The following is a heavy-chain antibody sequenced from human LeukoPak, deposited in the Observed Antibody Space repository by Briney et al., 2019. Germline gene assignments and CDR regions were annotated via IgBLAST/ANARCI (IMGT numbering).Heavy chain of an antibody. Sequence: GGSLRLSCAASGFTFSSYTMNWVRQAPGKRLEWVSSISSSSDSIYYADSVKGRFTIFRDNAKNSLYLQMNSLRAEDTAVYYCARDRGNLGYWGQGTLVTVSS. D-gene: IGHD3-10*01. V-gene: IGHV3-21*01. CDR3: ARDRGNLGY. J-gene: IGHJ4*02. CDR1: GFTFSSYT. CDR2: ISSSSDSI.